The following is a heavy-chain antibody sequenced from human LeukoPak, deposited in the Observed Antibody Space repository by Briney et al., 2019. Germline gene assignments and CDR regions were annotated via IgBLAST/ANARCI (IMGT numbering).Heavy chain of an antibody. CDR1: GFTFSSYA. J-gene: IGHJ4*02. Sequence: PGGSLRLSCAASGFTFSSYAMPWVRQAPGKGLEWVAVISYDGSNKYYADSVKGRFTISRDNSKNTLYLQMNSLRAEDTAVYYCARDWRGGYSYGRFDYWGQGTLVTVSS. CDR3: ARDWRGGYSYGRFDY. V-gene: IGHV3-30-3*01. CDR2: ISYDGSNK. D-gene: IGHD5-18*01.